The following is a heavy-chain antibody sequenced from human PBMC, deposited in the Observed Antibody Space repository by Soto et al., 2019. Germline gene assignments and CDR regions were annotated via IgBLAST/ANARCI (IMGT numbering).Heavy chain of an antibody. CDR1: EFTFSIYG. J-gene: IGHJ4*02. CDR3: AKETVEYYFDY. CDR2: ISYDGSNK. V-gene: IGHV3-30*18. D-gene: IGHD3-3*01. Sequence: QVQLVESGGGVVQPGRSLRLSCAASEFTFSIYGMHWVRQAPGKGLEWVAVISYDGSNKYYADSVKGRFTISRDNSKNTLYLQMNSLRGEDTAVYYCAKETVEYYFDYWGQGTLVTVSS.